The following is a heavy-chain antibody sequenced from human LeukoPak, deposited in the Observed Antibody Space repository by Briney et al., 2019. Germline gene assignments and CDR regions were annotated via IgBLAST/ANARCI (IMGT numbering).Heavy chain of an antibody. D-gene: IGHD6-13*01. Sequence: PSETLSLTCTVSGGSISSSSYYWSWIRQPPGKGLEWIGYIYYSGSTNYNPSLKSRVTISVDTSKNQFSLKLSSVTAADTAVYYCAREHSIAAAGPIDYWGQGTLVTVSS. CDR2: IYYSGST. J-gene: IGHJ4*02. CDR3: AREHSIAAAGPIDY. CDR1: GGSISSSSYY. V-gene: IGHV4-61*01.